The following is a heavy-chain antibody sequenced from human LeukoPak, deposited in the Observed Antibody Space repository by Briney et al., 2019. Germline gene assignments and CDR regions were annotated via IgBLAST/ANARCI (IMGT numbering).Heavy chain of an antibody. D-gene: IGHD5-18*01. CDR1: GFTFDNYA. Sequence: PGGSLRLSCAASGFTFDNYAMSWVRQVPGKGLEWVSLISASGGTTYYADSVKGRFTISRDNSKNTVYMQMSSLGAEDTAVYYCAKGDSYGFDYWGQGSLVTVSS. V-gene: IGHV3-23*01. J-gene: IGHJ4*02. CDR3: AKGDSYGFDY. CDR2: ISASGGTT.